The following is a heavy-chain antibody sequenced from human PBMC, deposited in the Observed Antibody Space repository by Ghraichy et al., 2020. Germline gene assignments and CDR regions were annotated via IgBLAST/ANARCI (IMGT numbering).Heavy chain of an antibody. J-gene: IGHJ4*02. Sequence: GGSLRLSCAASGFTFSTNIMNWVRQAPGKGLEWVSYISSNSSNTYYADSVKGRFTISRDNAKNSLYLQMNSLRGEDTAVYYCARAIANRASDYWGQGTLVTVSS. CDR1: GFTFSTNI. CDR2: ISSNSSNT. D-gene: IGHD6-13*01. V-gene: IGHV3-48*01. CDR3: ARAIANRASDY.